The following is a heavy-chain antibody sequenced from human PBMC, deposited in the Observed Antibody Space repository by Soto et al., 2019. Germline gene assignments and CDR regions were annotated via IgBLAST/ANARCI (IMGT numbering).Heavy chain of an antibody. J-gene: IGHJ3*02. CDR1: GFTFSGSA. CDR3: TRHRIIWANQVTTAVSNDGFDI. CDR2: IRSKANNYGT. V-gene: IGHV3-73*01. D-gene: IGHD4-17*01. Sequence: EVQLVESGGGLVQPGGSLKLSCAASGFTFSGSAMHWVRQSSGKGLEWVGRIRSKANNYGTAYAASVTGRFNVSRDDSKNTTYVQMNSLKTEETAIYYCTRHRIIWANQVTTAVSNDGFDIWGQGTMVTVSS.